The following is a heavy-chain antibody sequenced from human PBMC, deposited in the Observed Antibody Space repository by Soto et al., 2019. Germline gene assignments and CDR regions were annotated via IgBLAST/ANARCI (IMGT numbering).Heavy chain of an antibody. CDR2: MNAANGNA. CDR3: ARAVGIGVTGLDL. V-gene: IGHV1-8*01. CDR1: GYNFPSSN. Sequence: QERLVQSGAELRRPGASVKISCRASGYNFPSSNVNWVRPASGQGPEWWGWMNAANGNAAFARDFQGRVNMTRDLSRDTAYWDLGGLSSGDTAMYYCARAVGIGVTGLDLWGPGTFVTVS. D-gene: IGHD2-21*02. J-gene: IGHJ5*02.